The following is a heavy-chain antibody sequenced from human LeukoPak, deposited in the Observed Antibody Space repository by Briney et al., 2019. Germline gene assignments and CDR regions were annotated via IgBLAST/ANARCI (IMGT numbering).Heavy chain of an antibody. V-gene: IGHV4-59*01. J-gene: IGHJ4*02. CDR2: IYYSGST. CDR1: GGSISTYY. D-gene: IGHD1-26*01. CDR3: ARHGASGSYLYYFDY. Sequence: SETLSLTCTVSGGSISTYYWSWIRQPPGKGLEWIGYIYYSGSTNYNPSLKSRVTISVDTSKNQFSLKLSSVTAADTAVYYCARHGASGSYLYYFDYWGQGTLVTVSS.